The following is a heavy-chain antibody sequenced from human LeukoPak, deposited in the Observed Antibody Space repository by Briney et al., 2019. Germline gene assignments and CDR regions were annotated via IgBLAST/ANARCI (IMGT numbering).Heavy chain of an antibody. CDR3: ARDVEWLVQMDAFDI. D-gene: IGHD6-19*01. CDR2: ISSSSSYI. J-gene: IGHJ3*02. Sequence: PGGSLRLSCAASGFTFSSYSMNWVRQAPGKGLEWVSSISSSSSYIYYADSVKGRFTISRDNAKNSLYLQMNSLRAEDTAVYYCARDVEWLVQMDAFDIWGQGTMVTVSS. CDR1: GFTFSSYS. V-gene: IGHV3-21*01.